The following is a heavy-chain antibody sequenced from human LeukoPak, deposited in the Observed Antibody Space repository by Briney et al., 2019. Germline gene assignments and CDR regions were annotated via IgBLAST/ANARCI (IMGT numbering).Heavy chain of an antibody. V-gene: IGHV4-59*01. D-gene: IGHD1-26*01. CDR3: AYSGSEWDAFDI. CDR1: GGSIGRNY. Sequence: KSSETLSLSCTVSGGSIGRNYWSWIRQPPGKGLEWIGYIYYSGSTNYNPSLKSRVSIIVDKSKNQFSLKLTSVTAADTAVYYCAYSGSEWDAFDIWGQGTVVTVSS. CDR2: IYYSGST. J-gene: IGHJ3*02.